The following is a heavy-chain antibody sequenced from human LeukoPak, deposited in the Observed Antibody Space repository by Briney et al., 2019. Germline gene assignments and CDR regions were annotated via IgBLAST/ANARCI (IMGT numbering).Heavy chain of an antibody. V-gene: IGHV4-59*01. CDR1: GGSISSYY. CDR2: IYCSGST. J-gene: IGHJ4*02. D-gene: IGHD3-3*01. CDR3: ASSERGFLGPNTYYFDY. Sequence: SETLSLTCTVSGGSISSYYWSWIRQPPGKGLEWIGYIYCSGSTNYNPSLKSRVTISVDTSKNQFSLKLSSVTAADTAVYYCASSERGFLGPNTYYFDYWGQGTLVTVSS.